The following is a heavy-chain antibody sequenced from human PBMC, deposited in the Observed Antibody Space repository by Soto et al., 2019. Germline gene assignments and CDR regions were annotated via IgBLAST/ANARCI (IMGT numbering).Heavy chain of an antibody. Sequence: QVQLVESGGGVVQPGRSLRLSCAASGFTFSSHGLHWVRQAPSRGLEWVAVISYDGTNKQYGDSVKGRFTISRDNFQNTLYLQMNSLRAEDTAVYYCVKDRRTEAYGMEVWGQGTTVTVSS. CDR1: GFTFSSHG. CDR2: ISYDGTNK. J-gene: IGHJ6*02. D-gene: IGHD2-21*01. CDR3: VKDRRTEAYGMEV. V-gene: IGHV3-30*18.